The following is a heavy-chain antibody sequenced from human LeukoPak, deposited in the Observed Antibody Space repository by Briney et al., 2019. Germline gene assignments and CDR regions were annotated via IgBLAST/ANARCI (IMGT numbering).Heavy chain of an antibody. CDR2: IRYDGSNK. CDR1: GFTFSSYG. Sequence: QPGGTLRLSCAASGFTFSSYGMHWVRQAPGKGLEWVAFIRYDGSNKYYADSVKGRFTISRDNSKNTLYLQMNSLRAEDTAVYYXXXDLPYXYGSGSYLFDYXGQGTLVTVSS. J-gene: IGHJ4*02. CDR3: XXDLPYXYGSGSYLFDY. D-gene: IGHD3-10*01. V-gene: IGHV3-30*02.